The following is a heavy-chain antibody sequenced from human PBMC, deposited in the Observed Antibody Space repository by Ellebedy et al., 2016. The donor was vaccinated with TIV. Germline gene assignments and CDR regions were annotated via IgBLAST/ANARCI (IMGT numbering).Heavy chain of an antibody. J-gene: IGHJ6*02. V-gene: IGHV4-59*01. Sequence: SETLSLXXAVYGGSFSGYYWSWIRQPPGKGLEWIGYIYYSGSTNYNPSLKSRVTISVDTSKNQFSLKLSSVTAADTAVYYCARTIVATALYYYYDGRLGPRDHGHRLL. D-gene: IGHD5-12*01. CDR1: GGSFSGYY. CDR2: IYYSGST. CDR3: ARTIVATALYYYYDGR.